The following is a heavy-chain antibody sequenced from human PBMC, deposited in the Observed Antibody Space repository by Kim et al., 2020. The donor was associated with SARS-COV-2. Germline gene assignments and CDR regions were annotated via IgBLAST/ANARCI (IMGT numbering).Heavy chain of an antibody. J-gene: IGHJ4*02. D-gene: IGHD2-15*01. Sequence: ASVKVSCKTSGYTFNRFYIHWVRQAPGQGLEWMGIINPSGPGTTYAQKFQGRVTMTSDTSASTFYMELSSLTSEDTALYFCARRDCSGSNCYFVYWGQGTLATVST. CDR1: GYTFNRFY. CDR2: INPSGPGT. V-gene: IGHV1-46*02. CDR3: ARRDCSGSNCYFVY.